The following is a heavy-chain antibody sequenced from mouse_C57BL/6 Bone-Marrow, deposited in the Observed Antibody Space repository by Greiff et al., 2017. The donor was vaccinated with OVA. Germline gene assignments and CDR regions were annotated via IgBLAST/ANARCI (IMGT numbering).Heavy chain of an antibody. CDR2: IRSKSNNYAT. CDR1: GFRFNTYA. Sequence: EADGGLVQPTGSLKLSCAASGFRFNTYAMNWVRQAPGKGLEWVARIRSKSNNYATYYADSVKDRFTISRDDSESMLYLQMNNLKTEDTAMYYCVRHNFDYWGQGTTLTVSS. J-gene: IGHJ2*01. V-gene: IGHV10-1*01. CDR3: VRHNFDY.